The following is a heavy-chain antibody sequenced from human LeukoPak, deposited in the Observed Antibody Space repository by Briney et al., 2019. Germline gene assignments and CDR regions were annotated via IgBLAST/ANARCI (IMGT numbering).Heavy chain of an antibody. CDR3: AAESYDYVWGSYRPTAG. CDR1: GGSISNYY. Sequence: SETLSLTRTVSGGSISNYYWSWIRQPPGKGLECIGYIYYTGTTNYNPSLKSRVTISVDMSKNQFSLKLSSVTAADTAVYYCAAESYDYVWGSYRPTAGWGQGTLVTVSS. V-gene: IGHV4-59*08. J-gene: IGHJ4*02. D-gene: IGHD3-16*02. CDR2: IYYTGTT.